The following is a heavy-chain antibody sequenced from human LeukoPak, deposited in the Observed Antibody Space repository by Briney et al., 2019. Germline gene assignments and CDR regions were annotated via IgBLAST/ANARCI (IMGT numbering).Heavy chain of an antibody. V-gene: IGHV3-30*18. CDR2: ISYDGSNK. CDR1: GFTFSSHG. CDR3: AKRGACSSTSCYIYGMDV. D-gene: IGHD2-2*02. J-gene: IGHJ6*02. Sequence: GRSLRLSCAASGFTFSSHGMHWVRQAPGKGLEWVAVISYDGSNKYYADSVKGRFTISRDNSKNTLYLQMNSLRAEDTAVYYCAKRGACSSTSCYIYGMDVWGQGTTVTVSS.